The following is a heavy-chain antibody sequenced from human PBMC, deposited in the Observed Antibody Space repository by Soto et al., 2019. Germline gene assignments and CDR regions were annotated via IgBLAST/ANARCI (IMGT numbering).Heavy chain of an antibody. CDR2: ISYDGSNK. Sequence: HPGGSLRLSCAASGFTFSSYGMHWVRQAPGKGLEGVAVISYDGSNKYYADSVKGRFTISRDNSKNTLYLQMNSLRAEDTAVYYCAKSFKEWELDDAFDIWGQGTMVTVSS. V-gene: IGHV3-30*18. CDR1: GFTFSSYG. J-gene: IGHJ3*02. CDR3: AKSFKEWELDDAFDI. D-gene: IGHD1-26*01.